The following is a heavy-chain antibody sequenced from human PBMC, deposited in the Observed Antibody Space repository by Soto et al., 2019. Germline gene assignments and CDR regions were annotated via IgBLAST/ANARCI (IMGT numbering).Heavy chain of an antibody. CDR3: AREVHGYCSSASCPPVHAFDI. D-gene: IGHD2-2*03. V-gene: IGHV1-24*01. Sequence: ASVKVSCKVSGYTLTELSMHWVRQAPGKGLEWMGGFDPEDGETIYAQKFQGRVTISADESTSTAYMELSSLRSDDTAVYYCAREVHGYCSSASCPPVHAFDIWGQGTMVTVSS. CDR1: GYTLTELS. J-gene: IGHJ3*02. CDR2: FDPEDGET.